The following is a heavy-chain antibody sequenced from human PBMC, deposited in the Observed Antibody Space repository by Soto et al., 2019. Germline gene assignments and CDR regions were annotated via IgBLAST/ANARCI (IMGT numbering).Heavy chain of an antibody. Sequence: SETLSLTCTVAGGSISNYFCNWIRQPAGKGLEWIGRIDNSGSTNYNPSLKSRITMSADTSRNQFSLKLNSVTAADTVVYYCARGGQDFWSGPFDYWGQGALVTVSS. D-gene: IGHD3-3*01. CDR3: ARGGQDFWSGPFDY. J-gene: IGHJ4*02. CDR1: GGSISNYF. CDR2: IDNSGST. V-gene: IGHV4-4*07.